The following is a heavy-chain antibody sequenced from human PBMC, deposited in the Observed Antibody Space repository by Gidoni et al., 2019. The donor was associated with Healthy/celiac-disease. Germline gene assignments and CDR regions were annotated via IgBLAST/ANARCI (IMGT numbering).Heavy chain of an antibody. CDR2: KNPNSGKT. D-gene: IGHD1-1*01. CDR1: GYTFTSYD. CDR3: ARQRCPYGMDV. V-gene: IGHV1-8*01. J-gene: IGHJ6*02. Sequence: QVQLVQSGAEVKQPGASVKVSCKASGYTFTSYDINWVRQATGQGLEWMGWKNPNSGKTGYAKKCQGRVTKTRNTSISTAYMELSSLRSEDTAVDYCARQRCPYGMDVWGQGTTVTVSS.